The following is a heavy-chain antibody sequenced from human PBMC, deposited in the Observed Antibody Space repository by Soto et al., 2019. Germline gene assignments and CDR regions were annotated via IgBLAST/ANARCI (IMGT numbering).Heavy chain of an antibody. J-gene: IGHJ4*02. D-gene: IGHD3-10*01. CDR2: ISAYNGNT. CDR1: GYTFTSYG. CDR3: AREPVNVLLWFGADY. Sequence: ASVKVSCKASGYTFTSYGISWVRQAPGQGLEWMGWISAYNGNTNYAQKLQGRVTMTTDTSTSTAYMELRSLRSDDTAVYYCAREPVNVLLWFGADYWGQGTLVTVSS. V-gene: IGHV1-18*01.